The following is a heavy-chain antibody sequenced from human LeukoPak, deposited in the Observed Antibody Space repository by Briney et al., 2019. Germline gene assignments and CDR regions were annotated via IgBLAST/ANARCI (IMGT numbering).Heavy chain of an antibody. Sequence: SETLSLTCTVSGGSISSYYWSWIRQPPGKGLEWIGYIYYSGSTNYNPSLKSRVTISVDTSTSQFSLRLSSVTAADTAVYYCARENPIAAAGWFDPWGQGTLVTVSS. CDR3: ARENPIAAAGWFDP. J-gene: IGHJ5*02. CDR1: GGSISSYY. CDR2: IYYSGST. V-gene: IGHV4-59*01. D-gene: IGHD6-13*01.